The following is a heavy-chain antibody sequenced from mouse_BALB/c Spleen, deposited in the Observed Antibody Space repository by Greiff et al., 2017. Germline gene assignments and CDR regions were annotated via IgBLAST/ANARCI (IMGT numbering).Heavy chain of an antibody. CDR3: ARDGYGNPFAY. Sequence: EVKLMESGGGLVQPGGSRKLSCAASGFTFSSFGMHWVRQAPEKGLEWVAYISSGSSTIYYADTVKGRFTISRDNPKNTLFLQMTSLRSEDTAMYYCARDGYGNPFAYWGQGTLVTVSA. CDR2: ISSGSSTI. V-gene: IGHV5-17*02. D-gene: IGHD2-10*02. CDR1: GFTFSSFG. J-gene: IGHJ3*01.